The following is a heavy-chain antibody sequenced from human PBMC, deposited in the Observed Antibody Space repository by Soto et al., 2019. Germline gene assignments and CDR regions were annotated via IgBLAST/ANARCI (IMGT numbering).Heavy chain of an antibody. J-gene: IGHJ4*02. CDR1: GVSISGYY. D-gene: IGHD2-2*01. CDR3: VRASMPKAHFDS. V-gene: IGHV4-4*07. CDR2: MHTSGST. Sequence: SETLSLTCTVSGVSISGYYWSWIRQPAGMGLEWIGRMHTSGSTNYNPSLKSRVTISVDMSKNQISLKLTSVTAADTALYYCVRASMPKAHFDSWGQGTLVTVSS.